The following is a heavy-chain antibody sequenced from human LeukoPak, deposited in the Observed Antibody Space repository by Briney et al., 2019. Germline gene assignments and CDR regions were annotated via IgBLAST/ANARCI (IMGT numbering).Heavy chain of an antibody. V-gene: IGHV3-73*01. Sequence: GGSLRLSCAASGFTFSGSAMHWVRQASGKGLEWVGRIRSKANNYATSYAASVKGRFTISRDDSKNTAYLQMNSLKTEDTAVYYCTSVRFLDYPGPFDPRGQGTLVTVSS. CDR3: TSVRFLDYPGPFDP. J-gene: IGHJ5*02. CDR1: GFTFSGSA. D-gene: IGHD3-3*01. CDR2: IRSKANNYAT.